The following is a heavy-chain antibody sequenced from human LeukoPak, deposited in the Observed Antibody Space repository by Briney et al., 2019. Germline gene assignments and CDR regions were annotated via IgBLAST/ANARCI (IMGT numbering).Heavy chain of an antibody. Sequence: GASLRLSCSASGFIFTDYWMSWVRQAPGKGLEWVAYINQDGSETKYVGSLKGRFTISRDNAKNSVHLYMNNLRAEDTAAYFCARDPGEWEIPIDYWGQGTLVAVSS. V-gene: IGHV3-7*01. J-gene: IGHJ4*02. CDR2: INQDGSET. CDR1: GFIFTDYW. CDR3: ARDPGEWEIPIDY. D-gene: IGHD3-10*01.